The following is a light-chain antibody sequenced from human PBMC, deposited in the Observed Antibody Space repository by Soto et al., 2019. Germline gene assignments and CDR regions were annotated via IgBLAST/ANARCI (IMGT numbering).Light chain of an antibody. J-gene: IGKJ4*01. CDR1: QGLSSD. CDR3: QQYSNWPLT. V-gene: IGKV1-27*01. CDR2: DAS. Sequence: DIPMTHSPSSLSASVGDRVTITCRAGQGLSSDLAWYQQKPGKVPKLLIYDASTLQSGVPSRFSGSGSGTEFTLTINSLQSEDFAVYYCQQYSNWPLTFGGGTKVDI.